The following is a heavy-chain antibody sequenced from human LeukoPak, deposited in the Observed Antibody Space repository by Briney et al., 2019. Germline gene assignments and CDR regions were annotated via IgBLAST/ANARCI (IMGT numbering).Heavy chain of an antibody. CDR1: GFTFTTYA. V-gene: IGHV3-30*02. CDR2: LQYDGNTK. J-gene: IGHJ6*03. D-gene: IGHD1-26*01. CDR3: AKRGGTYSYYYYMDV. Sequence: QTGGSLRLSCVASGFTFTTYAMHWVRQAPGKGLEWVAFLQYDGNTKYYVDSVKSRFTISRDTSKNTLFLQIRSLRAEDTAVYYCAKRGGTYSYYYYMDVWGKGTTVTVSS.